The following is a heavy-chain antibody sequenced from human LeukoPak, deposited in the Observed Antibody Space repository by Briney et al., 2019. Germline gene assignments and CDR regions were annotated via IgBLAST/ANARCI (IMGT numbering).Heavy chain of an antibody. J-gene: IGHJ4*02. V-gene: IGHV4-39*01. CDR1: GGSISSSSYY. D-gene: IGHD6-13*01. Sequence: PSETLSLNCTVSGGSISSSSYYWGWIRQPPGKGLEWIGSIYYSGSTYYNPSLKSRVTISVDTSKNQFSLKLSSVTAADTAVYYCARRKRAAANFDYWGQGTLVTVSS. CDR3: ARRKRAAANFDY. CDR2: IYYSGST.